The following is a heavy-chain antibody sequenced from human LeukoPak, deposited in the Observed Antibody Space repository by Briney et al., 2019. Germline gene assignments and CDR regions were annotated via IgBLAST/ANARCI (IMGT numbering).Heavy chain of an antibody. CDR1: GYSFTAYW. Sequence: GESLKFSCVASGYSFTAYWIGWVRQMPGQGLEWMGLIYPGDSDTRYSPSFQGQVTISADKSFTTAYLQWSSLKASDTAMYYCARGISSASLDYWGQGTLVTVSS. J-gene: IGHJ4*02. D-gene: IGHD6-13*01. V-gene: IGHV5-51*01. CDR2: IYPGDSDT. CDR3: ARGISSASLDY.